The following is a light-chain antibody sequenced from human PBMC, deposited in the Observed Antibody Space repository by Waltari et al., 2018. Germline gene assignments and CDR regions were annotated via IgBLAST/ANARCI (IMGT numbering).Light chain of an antibody. Sequence: DIQMTQSPSTLSVSVGDRVTITCRASQSIITWLACDQQKPGKATKVLIYKASNLQSGVPSRFSGSGSGTEFTLTISSLQPDDFGTYYCQQYNSFPTFGQGTKVEIK. V-gene: IGKV1-5*03. CDR1: QSIITW. CDR2: KAS. CDR3: QQYNSFPT. J-gene: IGKJ1*01.